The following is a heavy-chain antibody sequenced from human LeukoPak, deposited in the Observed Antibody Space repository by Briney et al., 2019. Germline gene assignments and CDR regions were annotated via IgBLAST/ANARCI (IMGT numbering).Heavy chain of an antibody. CDR2: VNNDGSST. CDR1: GFSFSSYW. CDR3: ARSSYPYYFDY. J-gene: IGHJ4*02. V-gene: IGHV3-74*01. D-gene: IGHD6-19*01. Sequence: GGSLRLSXGASGFSFSSYWMHWVRQAPGKGLMWVSRVNNDGSSTTYADSVEGRFTISRDNARNTLYLQMNSLRAEDTAVYYCARSSYPYYFDYWGQGTLVTVSS.